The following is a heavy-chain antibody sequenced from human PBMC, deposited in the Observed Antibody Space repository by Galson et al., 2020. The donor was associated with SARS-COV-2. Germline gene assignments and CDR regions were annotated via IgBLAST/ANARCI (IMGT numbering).Heavy chain of an antibody. D-gene: IGHD6-13*01. V-gene: IGHV3-9*01. Sequence: SLKISCAASGFTFDDYAMHWVRQAPGKGLEWVSGISWNSGSIGYADSVKGRFTISRDNAKNSLYLQMNSLRAEDTALYYCAKIAAVPIWGDVVYFDYWGQGTLVTVSS. CDR3: AKIAAVPIWGDVVYFDY. J-gene: IGHJ4*02. CDR1: GFTFDDYA. CDR2: ISWNSGSI.